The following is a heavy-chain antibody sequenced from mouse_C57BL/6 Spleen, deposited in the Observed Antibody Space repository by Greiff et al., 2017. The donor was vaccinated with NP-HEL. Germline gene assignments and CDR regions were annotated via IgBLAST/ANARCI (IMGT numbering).Heavy chain of an antibody. J-gene: IGHJ4*01. CDR2: IWSGGST. Sequence: QVQLKESGPGLVQPSQSLSITCTVFGFSLTSYGVHWVRQSPGKGLEWLGVIWSGGSTDYNAAFISRLSISKDNSKSQVFFKMNSLQADDTAIYYCARDPTYYYPYAMDYWGQGTSDTVSS. V-gene: IGHV2-2*01. D-gene: IGHD1-1*01. CDR1: GFSLTSYG. CDR3: ARDPTYYYPYAMDY.